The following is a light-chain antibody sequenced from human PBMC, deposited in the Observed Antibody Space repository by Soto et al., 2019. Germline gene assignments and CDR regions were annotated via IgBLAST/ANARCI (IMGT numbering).Light chain of an antibody. V-gene: IGKV3-20*01. CDR2: GAS. Sequence: EIVLTQSPGTLSLSPGERATLSCRASQSVSSSYLAWYQQKPGQAPRLLIYGASSGATGIPDRFSGSGSGTDFTLTISRLEPEDFAVYYCQQRGTFGQGTKLEIK. J-gene: IGKJ2*02. CDR3: QQRGT. CDR1: QSVSSSY.